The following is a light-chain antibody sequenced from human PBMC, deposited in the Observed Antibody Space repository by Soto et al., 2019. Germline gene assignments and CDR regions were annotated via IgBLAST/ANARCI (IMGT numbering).Light chain of an antibody. CDR3: QLYGVSPPKYT. Sequence: EIVLTQSPGTLSLSPGERATLSCRASQTINSSCLTWYQQKPGQAPRLLIYSASSRATDIPDRFSGSGSGTDFTLTISRLEPEDFAVYYCQLYGVSPPKYTFGRGTKLEI. V-gene: IGKV3-20*01. CDR1: QTINSSC. CDR2: SAS. J-gene: IGKJ2*01.